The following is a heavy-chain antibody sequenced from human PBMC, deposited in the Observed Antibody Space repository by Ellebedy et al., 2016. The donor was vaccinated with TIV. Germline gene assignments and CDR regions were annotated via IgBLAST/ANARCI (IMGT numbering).Heavy chain of an antibody. CDR1: GFTFSRYS. Sequence: GGSLRLSCAASGFTFSRYSMNWVRQAPGKGLEWVSSISSMNNYIYYADSLKGRFTISRDNAKNSLYLQMNSLRDEDTALYYCARDRIAVADNWFDPWGQGTMVTVSS. J-gene: IGHJ3*01. V-gene: IGHV3-21*01. D-gene: IGHD6-19*01. CDR3: ARDRIAVADNWFDP. CDR2: ISSMNNYI.